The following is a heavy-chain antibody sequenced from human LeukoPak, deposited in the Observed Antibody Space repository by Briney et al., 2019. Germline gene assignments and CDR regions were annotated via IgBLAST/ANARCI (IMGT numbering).Heavy chain of an antibody. Sequence: PSETLSLTCTVSGGSISSSSNYWGWLRQPPGKGLEWIGSIYYRGSTYYNPSLKSRVTISVDTSKSQFSLKVSSVTAADTAVYYCARLIWFGELSGYGMDVWGQGTTVTVSS. V-gene: IGHV4-39*01. D-gene: IGHD3-10*01. J-gene: IGHJ6*02. CDR1: GGSISSSSNY. CDR2: IYYRGST. CDR3: ARLIWFGELSGYGMDV.